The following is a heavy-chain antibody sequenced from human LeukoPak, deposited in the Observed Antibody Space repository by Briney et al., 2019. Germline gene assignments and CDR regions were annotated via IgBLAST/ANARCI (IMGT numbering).Heavy chain of an antibody. CDR3: AKGRVTGGYSYGRLDY. D-gene: IGHD5-18*01. CDR2: ISYDGSNK. Sequence: PGGSLRLSCAASGFTFSSYGMHWVRQAPGKGLEWVAVISYDGSNKYYADSVKGRFTISRDNSKNTLCLQMNSLRAEDTAVYYCAKGRVTGGYSYGRLDYWGQGTLVTVSS. J-gene: IGHJ4*02. CDR1: GFTFSSYG. V-gene: IGHV3-30*18.